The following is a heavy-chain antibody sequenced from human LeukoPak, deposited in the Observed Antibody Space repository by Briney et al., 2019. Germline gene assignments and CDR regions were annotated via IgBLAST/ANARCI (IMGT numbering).Heavy chain of an antibody. Sequence: PSETLSLTCAVYGGSFSGYFWSWIRRPPGKGLEWIGEINHSGSTNYNPSLKSRVIISVDTSKNQFSLKLSSVTAADTAVYYCARAAIAVAGYGMDVWGQGTTVTVSS. J-gene: IGHJ6*02. CDR3: ARAAIAVAGYGMDV. V-gene: IGHV4-34*01. CDR1: GGSFSGYF. CDR2: INHSGST. D-gene: IGHD6-19*01.